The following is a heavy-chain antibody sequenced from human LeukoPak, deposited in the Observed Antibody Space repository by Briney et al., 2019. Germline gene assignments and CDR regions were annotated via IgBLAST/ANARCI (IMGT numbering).Heavy chain of an antibody. V-gene: IGHV3-23*01. Sequence: GGSLRLSCAASGFTFSNYVLSWVRQAPGKGLEWVSGISDSGTGTYFADSVKGRFTISRDNSRNTVYLQMNSVRAEDTALYYCTTRVGGTPDYWGLGTLVTVSS. J-gene: IGHJ4*02. CDR1: GFTFSNYV. CDR2: ISDSGTGT. CDR3: TTRVGGTPDY. D-gene: IGHD1-26*01.